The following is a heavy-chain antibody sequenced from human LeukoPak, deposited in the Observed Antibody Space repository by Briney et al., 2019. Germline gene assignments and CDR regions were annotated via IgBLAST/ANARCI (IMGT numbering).Heavy chain of an antibody. Sequence: SETLSLTCTVSGGSISSGGYYWSWARQHRGTGLEWIGYIYYSGSTYYNPSLKSRVTISVDTSKNQFSLKLSSVTAADTAVYYCARMYYYDSSGYYYHAFDIWGQGTMVTVSS. J-gene: IGHJ3*02. CDR3: ARMYYYDSSGYYYHAFDI. CDR2: IYYSGST. CDR1: GGSISSGGYY. V-gene: IGHV4-31*03. D-gene: IGHD3-22*01.